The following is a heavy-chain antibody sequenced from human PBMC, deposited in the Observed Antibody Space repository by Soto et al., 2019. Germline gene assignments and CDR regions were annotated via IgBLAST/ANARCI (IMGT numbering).Heavy chain of an antibody. D-gene: IGHD1-26*01. CDR1: GFTFGDYA. Sequence: HPGGSLRLSCVTSGFTFGDYAMSWVRQAPGKGLEWLGFVRSKAYSGTTEYAASVKGRFTISRNDSTSIAYLQIYSLKIEDTAMYYCTRGSAEVGGQLPSQWGQGTLVTVSS. CDR2: VRSKAYSGTT. V-gene: IGHV3-49*04. J-gene: IGHJ4*02. CDR3: TRGSAEVGGQLPSQ.